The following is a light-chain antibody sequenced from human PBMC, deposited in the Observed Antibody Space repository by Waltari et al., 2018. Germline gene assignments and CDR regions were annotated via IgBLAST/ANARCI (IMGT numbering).Light chain of an antibody. CDR3: AAWDDSLTGRV. V-gene: IGLV1-47*01. CDR1: SSNIGSNY. J-gene: IGLJ3*02. CDR2: TDN. Sequence: QSVLTQPSSASGTPGQRVTISCSGSSSNIGSNYVYWYQQLPGTAPKLPIHTDNQRPSGVPDRFSASKSGASASLAISGLRSDDEADYYCAAWDDSLTGRVFGGGTKLTVL.